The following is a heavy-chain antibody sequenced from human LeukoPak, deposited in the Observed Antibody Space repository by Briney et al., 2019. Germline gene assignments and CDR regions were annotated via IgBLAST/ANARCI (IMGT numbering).Heavy chain of an antibody. V-gene: IGHV3-53*01. CDR2: IYSGGGT. CDR3: ARDRSECSGGSCYSGGFDY. J-gene: IGHJ4*02. CDR1: GFTVSSNN. D-gene: IGHD2-15*01. Sequence: TGGSLRLSCAAPGFTVSSNNMSWVCPAPGEGLEWVSVIYSGGGTYYADSGKSRFTIYRDNSKNTLYLQMNSLRAEDTAVYYCARDRSECSGGSCYSGGFDYWGQGTLVTVSS.